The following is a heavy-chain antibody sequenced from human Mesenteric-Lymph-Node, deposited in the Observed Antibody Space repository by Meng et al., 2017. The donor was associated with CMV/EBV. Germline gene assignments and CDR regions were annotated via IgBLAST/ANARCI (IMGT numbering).Heavy chain of an antibody. CDR3: ATYYGNSGPIDY. Sequence: GESLKISCAASGFIFSSYEMNWVRQAPGKGLEWVSYISSSGSTIYYADSVKGRFTISRDNAKNSLYLQMNSLRAEDTAVYFCATYYGNSGPIDYWGQGTLVTVSS. D-gene: IGHD3-22*01. CDR1: GFIFSSYE. V-gene: IGHV3-48*03. J-gene: IGHJ4*02. CDR2: ISSSGSTI.